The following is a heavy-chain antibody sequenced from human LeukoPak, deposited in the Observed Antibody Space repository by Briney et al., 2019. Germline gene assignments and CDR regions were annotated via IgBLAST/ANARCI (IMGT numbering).Heavy chain of an antibody. CDR1: GFTFSSYA. J-gene: IGHJ4*02. CDR2: ITNTGSIT. V-gene: IGHV3-23*01. CDR3: VKTINSFYPY. D-gene: IGHD2-15*01. Sequence: PGGSLRLSCAASGFTFSSYAMSWVRQAPGKGLEWVSGITNTGSITFYADSVKGRFTISRANSENTLYLQMDSLRAEDTALYYCVKTINSFYPYWGQGTLVTVSS.